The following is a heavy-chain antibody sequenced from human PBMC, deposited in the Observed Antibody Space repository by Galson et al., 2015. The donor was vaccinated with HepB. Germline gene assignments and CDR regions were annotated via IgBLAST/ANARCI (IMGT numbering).Heavy chain of an antibody. V-gene: IGHV1-18*01. D-gene: IGHD2-15*01. Sequence: SVKVSCKASGYNFPTYSIKWVRQAPGQGLEWLGWINAYNQNANYAQHLQGRVTMTTDTYMSTAYMELRSLRSDDTAVYYCARGALVGVVDSTKNNWFAPWGQGTLITVSS. CDR2: INAYNQNA. CDR3: ARGALVGVVDSTKNNWFAP. CDR1: GYNFPTYS. J-gene: IGHJ5*02.